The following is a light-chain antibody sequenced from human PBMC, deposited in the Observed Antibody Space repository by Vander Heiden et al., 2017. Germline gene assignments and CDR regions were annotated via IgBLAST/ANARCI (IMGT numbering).Light chain of an antibody. CDR2: GAS. Sequence: EIVMTQSPATLSVSSGERATLSCRASQSVSSNLAWYQQKPGQAPRLLIYGASTRATGIPARFSGSGSGTEFTLTISSLQSEDFAVYYCQQDYNWPPTFGAGTKVEIK. V-gene: IGKV3-15*01. CDR3: QQDYNWPPT. J-gene: IGKJ4*01. CDR1: QSVSSN.